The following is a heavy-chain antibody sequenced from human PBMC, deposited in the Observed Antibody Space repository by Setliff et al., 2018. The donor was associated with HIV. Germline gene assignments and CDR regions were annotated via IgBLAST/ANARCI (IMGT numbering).Heavy chain of an antibody. V-gene: IGHV1-2*02. CDR2: SNPNSGAT. CDR1: GYTFTGHY. CDR3: ARMGESPPHSSSWYY. Sequence: ASVKVSCKASGYTFTGHYIHWVRQAPGQGLEWMGWSNPNSGATHYAQKFQGRVTMTRDTSISTAYMELSSLRSDDTAVYYCARMGESPPHSSSWYYWGQGTLVTVSS. J-gene: IGHJ4*02. D-gene: IGHD6-13*01.